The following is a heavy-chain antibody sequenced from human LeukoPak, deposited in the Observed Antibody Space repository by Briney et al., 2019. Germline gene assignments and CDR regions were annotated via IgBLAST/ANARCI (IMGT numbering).Heavy chain of an antibody. V-gene: IGHV4-39*01. CDR2: IYHSGST. D-gene: IGHD5-12*01. CDR3: ARRDIVKGGFDY. CDR1: GDSVNTRRYY. Sequence: SETLSLTCPVSGDSVNTRRYYWGWIRQPPGKGLEWIGSIYHSGSTYYEPSLRRRVTISIDTSRNQFSLNLTSVTAADTAVYFCARRDIVKGGFDYWGQGTLVTVSS. J-gene: IGHJ4*02.